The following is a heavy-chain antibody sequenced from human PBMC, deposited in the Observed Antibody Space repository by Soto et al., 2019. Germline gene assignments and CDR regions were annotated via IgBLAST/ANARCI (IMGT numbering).Heavy chain of an antibody. CDR1: GGSISSSSYY. D-gene: IGHD1-26*01. Sequence: SETLSLTCTVSGGSISSSSYYWGWIRQPPGKGLEWIGSIYYSGSTYYNPSLKSRVTISVDTSKNQFSLKLSSVTAADTAVYYCARHWLMGGRPPHWFDPWGQGTLVTVSS. V-gene: IGHV4-39*01. CDR2: IYYSGST. J-gene: IGHJ5*02. CDR3: ARHWLMGGRPPHWFDP.